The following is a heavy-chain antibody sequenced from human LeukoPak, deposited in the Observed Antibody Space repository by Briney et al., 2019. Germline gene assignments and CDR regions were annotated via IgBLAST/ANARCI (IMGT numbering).Heavy chain of an antibody. CDR2: IYYSGST. Sequence: PSETLSLTCTVSGGSISSYYWSWIRQPPGKGLEWIGYIYYSGSTNYNPSLKSRVTISVDTSKNQFSLKLSSVTAADTAVYYCARHEYSYGYFDYWGQGTLVTVSS. CDR1: GGSISSYY. V-gene: IGHV4-59*08. CDR3: ARHEYSYGYFDY. J-gene: IGHJ4*02. D-gene: IGHD5-18*01.